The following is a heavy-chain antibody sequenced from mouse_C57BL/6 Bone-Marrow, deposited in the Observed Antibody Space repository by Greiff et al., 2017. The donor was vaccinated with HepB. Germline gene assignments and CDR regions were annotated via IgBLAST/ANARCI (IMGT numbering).Heavy chain of an antibody. J-gene: IGHJ4*01. CDR1: GYSITSDY. D-gene: IGHD1-1*01. CDR2: ISYSGST. Sequence: EVKVEESGPGLAKPSQTLSLTCSVTGYSITSDYWNWIRKFPGNKLEYMGYISYSGSTYYNPSLKSRISITRDTSKNQYYLQLNSVTTEDTATYYCAKGVFTVVAPYAMDYWGQGTSVTVSS. V-gene: IGHV3-8*01. CDR3: AKGVFTVVAPYAMDY.